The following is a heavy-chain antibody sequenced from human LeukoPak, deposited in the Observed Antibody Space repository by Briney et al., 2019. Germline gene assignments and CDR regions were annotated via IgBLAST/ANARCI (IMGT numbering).Heavy chain of an antibody. CDR1: GGSVSSGSYY. V-gene: IGHV4-39*07. CDR2: INHSGST. J-gene: IGHJ4*02. D-gene: IGHD2-2*01. Sequence: SETLSLTCTVSGGSVSSGSYYWSWIRPPPGKGLEWIGEINHSGSTNYNPSLKSRVTISVDTSKNQFSLKLSSVTAADTAVYYCARGRGDIVVVPAAGYWGQGTLVTVSS. CDR3: ARGRGDIVVVPAAGY.